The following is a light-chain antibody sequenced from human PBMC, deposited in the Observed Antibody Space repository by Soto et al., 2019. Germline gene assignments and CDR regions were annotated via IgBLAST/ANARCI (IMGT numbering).Light chain of an antibody. V-gene: IGKV3-11*01. CDR3: QQYDNWPLT. CDR2: DAS. Sequence: VVLKQSPATLSLSPGERATISCRTSLSVSVYLDWYQQKPGQAPRLLISDASNRATGIPARFSGSGSGTDFTLTISSLQSEDFGVYFCQQYDNWPLTFGGGTKVDIK. J-gene: IGKJ4*01. CDR1: LSVSVY.